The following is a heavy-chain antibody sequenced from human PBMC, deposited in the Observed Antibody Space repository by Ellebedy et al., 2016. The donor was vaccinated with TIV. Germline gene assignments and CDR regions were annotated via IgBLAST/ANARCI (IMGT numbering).Heavy chain of an antibody. CDR3: ARISSCVGGTCYPDY. CDR1: GFTFNYYS. V-gene: IGHV3-21*01. Sequence: GESLKISXAASGFTFNYYSMNWVRQAPGKGLEWVSSITSSSNYIYYADSVKGRFTISRDNANNSLYLQMNSLRVEDTAVYYCARISSCVGGTCYPDYWGQGTLVTVSS. J-gene: IGHJ4*02. CDR2: ITSSSNYI. D-gene: IGHD2-15*01.